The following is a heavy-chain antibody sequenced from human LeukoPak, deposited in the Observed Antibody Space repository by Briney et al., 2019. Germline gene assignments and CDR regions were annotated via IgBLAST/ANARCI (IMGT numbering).Heavy chain of an antibody. CDR2: IYHSGST. CDR1: GYSISSGYY. Sequence: SETLSLTCAVSGYSISSGYYWGWIRQPPGKGLEWIGSIYHSGSTYYNPSLKSRVTISVDTSKNQFSLKLSSVTAADTAVYYCARDPHILWFGELLTYYFDYWARELWSPSPQ. J-gene: IGHJ4*02. D-gene: IGHD3-10*01. CDR3: ARDPHILWFGELLTYYFDY. V-gene: IGHV4-38-2*02.